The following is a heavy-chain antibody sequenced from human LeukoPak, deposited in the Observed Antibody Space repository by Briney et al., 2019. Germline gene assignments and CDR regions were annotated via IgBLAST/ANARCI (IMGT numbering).Heavy chain of an antibody. Sequence: PGGSLRLSCAASGFTVSSNYMSWVRRAPGKGLEWVSVIYSGGRTFYADSVKGRFTISRDNSKNTLYLQMNSLRAEDTAVYYCAKVRNPEYWGQGTLVTVSS. CDR1: GFTVSSNY. J-gene: IGHJ4*02. CDR2: IYSGGRT. CDR3: AKVRNPEY. D-gene: IGHD1-14*01. V-gene: IGHV3-66*01.